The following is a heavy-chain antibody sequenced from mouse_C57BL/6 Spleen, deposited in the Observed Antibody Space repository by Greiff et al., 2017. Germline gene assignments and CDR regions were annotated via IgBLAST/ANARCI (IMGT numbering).Heavy chain of an antibody. J-gene: IGHJ4*01. Sequence: LQESGAELVRPGASVKMSCKASGYTFTSYNMHWVKQTPRQGLEWIGAIYPGNGDTSYNQKFKGKATLTVDKSSSTAYMQLSSLTSEDSAVYFCARGYYGSSLDAMDYWGQGTSVTVSS. CDR2: IYPGNGDT. V-gene: IGHV1-12*01. CDR3: ARGYYGSSLDAMDY. D-gene: IGHD1-1*01. CDR1: GYTFTSYN.